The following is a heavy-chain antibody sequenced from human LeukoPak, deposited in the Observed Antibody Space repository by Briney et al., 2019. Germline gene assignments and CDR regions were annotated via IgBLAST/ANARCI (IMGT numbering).Heavy chain of an antibody. Sequence: VSGKVSCKASGYTFTSYGISWVRQAPGRALEWMGWISAYIGNTNYAQKLQGRVTITTDTSTSTAYMELRSLRSDDTAVYYCARDGGSYYDTLTGYYGYYFDYWGQGTLVTVSS. CDR1: GYTFTSYG. D-gene: IGHD3-9*01. CDR3: ARDGGSYYDTLTGYYGYYFDY. V-gene: IGHV1-18*01. CDR2: ISAYIGNT. J-gene: IGHJ4*02.